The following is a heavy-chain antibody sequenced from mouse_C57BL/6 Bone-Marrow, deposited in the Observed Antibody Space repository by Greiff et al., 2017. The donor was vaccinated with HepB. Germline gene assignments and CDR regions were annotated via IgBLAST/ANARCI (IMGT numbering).Heavy chain of an antibody. D-gene: IGHD1-1*01. Sequence: VKLMESGPGLVQPSQCLSITCTVSGFSLTSYGVHWVRQSPGKGLEWLGVIWSGGSTDYNEAFISRLSISKDNSKCQVFFNMNSLQADDTAIYYCARLFIPFAYWGQGTLVTVSA. CDR1: GFSLTSYG. CDR2: IWSGGST. J-gene: IGHJ3*01. V-gene: IGHV2-2*01. CDR3: ARLFIPFAY.